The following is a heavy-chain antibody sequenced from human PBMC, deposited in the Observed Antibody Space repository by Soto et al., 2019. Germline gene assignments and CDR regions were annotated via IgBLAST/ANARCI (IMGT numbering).Heavy chain of an antibody. J-gene: IGHJ5*01. D-gene: IGHD4-17*01. Sequence: VQLVQSGTEVKKPGESLKISCKDSEYSFTNFWIAWVRQMPGKGLEWMGIIYPGDSRTTYSPSFQGQVTISVDKSINTAYLQWNSLKASDTAMYYCARDLDFGCHSEWFAPWGQGTLVIVSS. CDR1: EYSFTNFW. CDR3: ARDLDFGCHSEWFAP. V-gene: IGHV5-51*03. CDR2: IYPGDSRT.